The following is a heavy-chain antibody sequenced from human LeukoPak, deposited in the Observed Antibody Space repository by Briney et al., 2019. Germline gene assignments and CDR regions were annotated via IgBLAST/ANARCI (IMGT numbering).Heavy chain of an antibody. V-gene: IGHV3-48*03. D-gene: IGHD6-13*01. CDR3: ARQPRSSSWYVPHWFDP. CDR2: ISSSGSTI. J-gene: IGHJ5*02. Sequence: GGSLRLSCAASGFTFSSYEMNWVRQAPGKGLESVSYISSSGSTIYYADSVKGRYTISRDNAKNSLYLQMNSLRAEDTAVYYCARQPRSSSWYVPHWFDPWGQGTLVTVSS. CDR1: GFTFSSYE.